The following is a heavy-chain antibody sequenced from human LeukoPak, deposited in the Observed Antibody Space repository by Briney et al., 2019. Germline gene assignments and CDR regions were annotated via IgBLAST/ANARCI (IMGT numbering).Heavy chain of an antibody. CDR1: GFTFSSYS. Sequence: GGSLRLSCAASGFTFSSYSMNWVRQAPGKGLEWASSISSSGTYVYYADSVKGRFTISRDNAKNSLSLQMNSLRADDAAVYYCARASSKQLAGYLPDGFDIWGQGTMVTVSS. CDR3: ARASSKQLAGYLPDGFDI. V-gene: IGHV3-21*01. D-gene: IGHD3-9*01. J-gene: IGHJ3*02. CDR2: ISSSGTYV.